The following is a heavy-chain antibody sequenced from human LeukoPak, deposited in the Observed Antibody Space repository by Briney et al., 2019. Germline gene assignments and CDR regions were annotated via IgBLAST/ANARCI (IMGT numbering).Heavy chain of an antibody. CDR3: ARVTLYGESALDY. J-gene: IGHJ4*02. CDR1: GFTFSDHY. D-gene: IGHD4-17*01. V-gene: IGHV3-11*06. Sequence: PRGSLRLSCAASGFTFSDHYVSWIRQAPGKGLEWVSYISGSSHYTNTADSVKGRFTISRDNAKNLLYLQMNSLRTEDTAVYYCARVTLYGESALDYWGQGTLVTVCS. CDR2: ISGSSHYT.